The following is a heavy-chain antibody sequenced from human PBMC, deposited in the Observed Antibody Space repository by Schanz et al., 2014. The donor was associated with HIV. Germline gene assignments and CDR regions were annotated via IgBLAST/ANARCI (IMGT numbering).Heavy chain of an antibody. CDR3: ANEEVPNDY. V-gene: IGHV3-30*18. Sequence: QVQLVESGGGVVQPGRSLRLSCAASGFTFSSYGMHWVRQAPGKGLEWVTFISYDGSNKYYADSVKGRFTISRDNSKNTLYLQMSSLRVEDTAVYYCANEEVPNDYWGQGTLVTVSS. J-gene: IGHJ4*02. CDR2: ISYDGSNK. CDR1: GFTFSSYG.